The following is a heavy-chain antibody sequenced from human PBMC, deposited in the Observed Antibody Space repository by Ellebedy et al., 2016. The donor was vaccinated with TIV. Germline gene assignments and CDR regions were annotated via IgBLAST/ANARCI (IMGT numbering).Heavy chain of an antibody. V-gene: IGHV1-69*06. CDR2: IIPIFGTA. CDR3: ARDWGLMRPIFGVAEMDV. D-gene: IGHD3-3*01. J-gene: IGHJ6*02. CDR1: GGTFSSYM. Sequence: SVKVSCXASGGTFSSYMIMWVRQAPGQGLEWMGGIIPIFGTANYAQKIQDRVTINADKSTNTVYMELRSLIFEDTAVYYCARDWGLMRPIFGVAEMDVWGQGTTVTVSS.